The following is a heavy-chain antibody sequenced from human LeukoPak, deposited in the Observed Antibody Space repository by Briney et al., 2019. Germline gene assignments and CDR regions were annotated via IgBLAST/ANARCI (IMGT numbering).Heavy chain of an antibody. D-gene: IGHD4-17*01. J-gene: IGHJ3*02. CDR2: ISSRGTTT. V-gene: IGHV3-48*03. Sequence: PGGSLRLSCAASGITFSNYEMNWVRQAPGKGLEGVSYISSRGTTTHYADSVKGRFIISRDNAENSLYLQMNSLRVEDTPLYHCVRDRGTATVRSFDIWGQGTMVTVSS. CDR3: VRDRGTATVRSFDI. CDR1: GITFSNYE.